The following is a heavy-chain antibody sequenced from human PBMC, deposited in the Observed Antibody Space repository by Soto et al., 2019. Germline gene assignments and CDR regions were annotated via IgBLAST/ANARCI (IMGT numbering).Heavy chain of an antibody. V-gene: IGHV1-18*01. J-gene: IGHJ6*02. CDR3: ARRAPPMDV. Sequence: QVQLVQSGAEVKKPGASVKVSCKASGYTFTSYGITWVRQAPAQGLDGMGWISAYNGNTKYAQKPQGRVTMTTETSTSTAYMELRSLRSDDTAVYYCARRAPPMDVWGQGTTVTVSS. CDR1: GYTFTSYG. CDR2: ISAYNGNT.